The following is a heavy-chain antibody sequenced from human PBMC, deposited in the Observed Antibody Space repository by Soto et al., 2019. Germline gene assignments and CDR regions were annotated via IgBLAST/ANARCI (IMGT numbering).Heavy chain of an antibody. CDR2: ISSDGSTT. D-gene: IGHD3-16*01. CDR3: ARGGY. Sequence: EVQLVESGGGLVQPGGSLRLSCAASGFTFRNYWMHWVRQAPGKGLVWVSLISSDGSTTIHADSVRGRFTISRDNARNTLDLQRNSLSGEDTAVYYWARGGYWGQGTLVTVSS. V-gene: IGHV3-74*01. CDR1: GFTFRNYW. J-gene: IGHJ4*02.